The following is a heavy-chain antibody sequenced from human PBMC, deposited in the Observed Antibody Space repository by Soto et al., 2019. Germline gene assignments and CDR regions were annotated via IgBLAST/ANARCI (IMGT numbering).Heavy chain of an antibody. V-gene: IGHV3-23*01. D-gene: IGHD2-15*01. J-gene: IGHJ4*02. CDR2: ISGSGGST. CDR3: AKEPVGYCSGGSCIFDY. Sequence: GGSLRLSCAASGFTFSSYAMSWVRQAPGKGLEWVSAISGSGGSTYYADSVKGRFTISRDNSKNTLYLQMNSLRAEDTAVYYCAKEPVGYCSGGSCIFDYWGQGTLVTVSS. CDR1: GFTFSSYA.